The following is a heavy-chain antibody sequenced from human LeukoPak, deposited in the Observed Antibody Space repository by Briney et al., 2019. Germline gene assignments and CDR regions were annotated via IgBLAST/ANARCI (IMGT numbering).Heavy chain of an antibody. J-gene: IGHJ6*02. CDR2: IKQDGSEK. Sequence: GGSLRLSCAASGFTFSSYWMSWVRQAPGKGLEWVANIKQDGSEKYYVDSVKGRFTISRDNAKNSLYLQMNSLRAEDTAVYYCASSPYLSNYYGMDVWGQGTTVTVSS. CDR3: ASSPYLSNYYGMDV. CDR1: GFTFSSYW. D-gene: IGHD2-2*01. V-gene: IGHV3-7*01.